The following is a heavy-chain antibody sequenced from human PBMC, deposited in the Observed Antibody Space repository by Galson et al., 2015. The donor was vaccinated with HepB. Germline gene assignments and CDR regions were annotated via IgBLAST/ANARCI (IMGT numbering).Heavy chain of an antibody. V-gene: IGHV3-53*01. J-gene: IGHJ4*02. CDR3: ARGHSSGWYID. CDR1: GFTVSNSY. Sequence: SLRLSCAASGFTVSNSYMNWVRQAPGKGLEWVSVLYTGGSTYYADSVKGRFTISRDNSKNMMYLQMDSLRAEDTAVYYCARGHSSGWYIDWGQGTLVTVSS. D-gene: IGHD6-19*01. CDR2: LYTGGST.